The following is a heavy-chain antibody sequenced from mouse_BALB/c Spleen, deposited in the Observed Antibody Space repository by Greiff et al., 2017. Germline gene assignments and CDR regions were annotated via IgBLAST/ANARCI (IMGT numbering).Heavy chain of an antibody. CDR2: ISSGGST. CDR1: GFTFSSYA. J-gene: IGHJ2*01. D-gene: IGHD2-3*01. V-gene: IGHV5-6-5*01. Sequence: DVKLVESGGGLVKPGGSLKLSCAASGFTFSSYAMSWVRQTPEKRLEWVASISSGGSTYYPDSVKGRFTISRDNARNILYLQMSSLRSEDTAMYYCARDGYYPPFDYWGQGTTLTVSS. CDR3: ARDGYYPPFDY.